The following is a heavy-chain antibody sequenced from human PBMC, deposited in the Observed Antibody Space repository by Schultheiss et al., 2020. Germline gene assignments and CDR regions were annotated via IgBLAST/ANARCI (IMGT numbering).Heavy chain of an antibody. CDR3: AKIYLAAAGHIDY. J-gene: IGHJ4*02. CDR1: GFTFSSYG. V-gene: IGHV3-23*01. CDR2: ISGSGGST. Sequence: GGYLRLSCAASGFTFSSYGMHWVRQAPGKGLEWVSGISGSGGSTYYADSVKGRFTISRDNSRNTLYLQMNSLRAEDTAVYYCAKIYLAAAGHIDYWGQGTLVTVSS. D-gene: IGHD6-13*01.